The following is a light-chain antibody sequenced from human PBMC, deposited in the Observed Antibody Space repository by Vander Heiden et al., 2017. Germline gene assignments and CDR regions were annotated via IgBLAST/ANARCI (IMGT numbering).Light chain of an antibody. CDR3: AAWDDSLNGWV. V-gene: IGLV1-44*01. J-gene: IGLJ3*02. Sequence: QSVLTQPPSASGTPGQTVTIPCSGSSSNIGSNTVNWYQQLPGTAPKLLIYSNNQRPSGVPDRFSGSKSGTSASLAISELQSEDEADYYCAAWDDSLNGWVFGGGTKLTVL. CDR1: SSNIGSNT. CDR2: SNN.